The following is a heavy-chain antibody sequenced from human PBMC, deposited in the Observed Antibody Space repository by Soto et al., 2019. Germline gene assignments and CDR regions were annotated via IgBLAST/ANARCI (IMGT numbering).Heavy chain of an antibody. CDR3: ARGTTVVTHYYYGMDV. CDR1: GFTFSSYA. V-gene: IGHV3-30-3*01. CDR2: ISDDGSNE. J-gene: IGHJ6*04. D-gene: IGHD4-17*01. Sequence: WGSLRLSCAASGFTFSSYAMHWVRQAPVKGLEWGAVISDDGSNEYYADSVKGQFTISRENCNSRLYLQMSTLRAEDTPVYSCARGTTVVTHYYYGMDVWGKGTTVTVSS.